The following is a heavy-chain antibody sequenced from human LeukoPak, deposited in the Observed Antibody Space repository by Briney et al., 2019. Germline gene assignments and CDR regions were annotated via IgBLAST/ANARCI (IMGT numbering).Heavy chain of an antibody. CDR1: GYTFPSYF. CDR3: ARGDIVVVPAATYYYYGMDV. V-gene: IGHV1-46*01. Sequence: ASVKVSCKASGYTFPSYFMHWVRQAPGQGLEWMGIINPTGGSTTYAQKFQGRVTITADESTSTAYMELSSLRSEDTAVYYCARGDIVVVPAATYYYYGMDVWGQGTTVTVSS. J-gene: IGHJ6*02. CDR2: INPTGGST. D-gene: IGHD2-2*01.